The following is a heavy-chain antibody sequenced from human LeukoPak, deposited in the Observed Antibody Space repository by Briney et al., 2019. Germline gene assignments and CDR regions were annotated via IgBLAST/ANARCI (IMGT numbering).Heavy chain of an antibody. Sequence: ASVKVSCKASGYTFTGYYMYWVRQAPGQGLEWMGWIIPNSGGTKYAQKFQGRVNMTRDTSINTAYMELSRLTSDDTAVYYCARAQGWERPLDYWGQGTLVTVSP. D-gene: IGHD1-1*01. CDR2: IIPNSGGT. V-gene: IGHV1-2*02. CDR1: GYTFTGYY. CDR3: ARAQGWERPLDY. J-gene: IGHJ4*02.